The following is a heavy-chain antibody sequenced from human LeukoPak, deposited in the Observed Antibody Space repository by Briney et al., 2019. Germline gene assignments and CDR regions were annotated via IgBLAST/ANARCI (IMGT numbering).Heavy chain of an antibody. CDR2: IYYSGST. V-gene: IGHV4-39*01. J-gene: IGHJ6*03. CDR3: ARSVVDTAMVGYYYYYYMDV. D-gene: IGHD5-18*01. Sequence: PSETLSLTCTVSGGSISSSSYYWGWIRQPPGKGLEWIGSIYYSGSTYYNPSLKSRVTISVDTSKNQFSLKLSSVTAADTAVYYCARSVVDTAMVGYYYYYYMDVWGKGTTVTVSS. CDR1: GGSISSSSYY.